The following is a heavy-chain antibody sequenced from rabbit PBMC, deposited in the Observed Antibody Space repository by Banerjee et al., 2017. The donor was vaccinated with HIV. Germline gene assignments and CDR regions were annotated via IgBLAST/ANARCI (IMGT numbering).Heavy chain of an antibody. CDR2: IYTSSGST. CDR3: ARDDAGYGGYGYNLDL. J-gene: IGHJ4*01. Sequence: QSLEESGGDLVKPGASLTLTCTASGFSLSSSYNMCWVRQAPGKGLEWIGCIYTSSGSTWYASWVNGRFTISKTSSTTVTLQMTSLTAADTATYFCARDDAGYGGYGYNLDLWGPGTLVTVS. V-gene: IGHV1S40*01. CDR1: GFSLSSSYN. D-gene: IGHD6-1*01.